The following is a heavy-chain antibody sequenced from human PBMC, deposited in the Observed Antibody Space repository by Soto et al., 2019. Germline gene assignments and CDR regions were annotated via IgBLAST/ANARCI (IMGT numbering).Heavy chain of an antibody. CDR2: IGTSGSTI. CDR3: ARDLYFFGSGTSFDH. CDR1: GFTFSSYE. Sequence: EVQLVESGGGLVQPGGTLRLSCAASGFTFSSYEMNWVRQAPGAGLEWVSYIGTSGSTIYYSDSVKGRFTISRDNAKNSLYLQMNSLRPEDTAVYYCARDLYFFGSGTSFDHWGQGTLVTVSS. D-gene: IGHD3-10*01. J-gene: IGHJ4*02. V-gene: IGHV3-48*03.